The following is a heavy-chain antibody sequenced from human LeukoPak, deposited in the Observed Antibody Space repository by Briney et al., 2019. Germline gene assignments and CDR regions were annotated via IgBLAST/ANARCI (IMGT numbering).Heavy chain of an antibody. CDR1: GFTFSSSW. J-gene: IGHJ6*02. CDR3: VRDRYYGLDV. V-gene: IGHV3-74*01. CDR2: INHDGSTT. Sequence: QAGGSLRLSCTASGFTFSSSWMHWVRQAPGKGLVWVSRINHDGSTTNYVDSVKGRFTTSRDNAKNTLYLQMNSLRAEDTAVFYCVRDRYYGLDVWGQGTTVTVSS.